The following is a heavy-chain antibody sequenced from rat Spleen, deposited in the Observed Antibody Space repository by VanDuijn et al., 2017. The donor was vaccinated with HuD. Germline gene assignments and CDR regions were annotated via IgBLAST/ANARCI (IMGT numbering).Heavy chain of an antibody. CDR2: IWGTGDT. D-gene: IGHD1-12*02. CDR1: GFSLSSYG. J-gene: IGHJ2*01. CDR3: ATPRRDYYYDGSYYSYFNY. Sequence: QVQLKESGPGLVQPSQTLSLTCTVSGFSLSSYGVIWVRQPPGTGLEGLGVIWGTGDTNDGSALKSRLSISRDTSKSQVFLKMNSLQTEDTAMYFCATPRRDYYYDGSYYSYFNYWGQGVMVTVSS. V-gene: IGHV2-13*01.